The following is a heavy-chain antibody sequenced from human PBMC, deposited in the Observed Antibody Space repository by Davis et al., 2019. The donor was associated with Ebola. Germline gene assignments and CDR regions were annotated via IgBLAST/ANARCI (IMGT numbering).Heavy chain of an antibody. CDR3: AKGTNRIAVAGMGQNN. Sequence: GGSLRLSCAASGFSFSTYTMTWVRQAPGKGLEWVSSISISSAFIYYADSVKGRFTVSRDNAKNSLSLQMDSLRAEDTAVYYCAKGTNRIAVAGMGQNNWGQGTLVTVSS. CDR1: GFSFSTYT. CDR2: ISISSAFI. V-gene: IGHV3-21*01. D-gene: IGHD6-19*01. J-gene: IGHJ4*02.